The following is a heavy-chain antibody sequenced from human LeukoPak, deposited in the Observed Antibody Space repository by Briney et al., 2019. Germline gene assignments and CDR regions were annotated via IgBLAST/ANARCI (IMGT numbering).Heavy chain of an antibody. Sequence: ASVKVSCKASGHTFTSYYMHWVRQAPGQGLEWMGIINPSGGSTSYAQKFQGRVTMTRNMSTSTVYMELSSLRSEDTAVYYCARANNIYCSSTSCYRRYFDYWGQGTLVTVSS. CDR3: ARANNIYCSSTSCYRRYFDY. D-gene: IGHD2-2*02. CDR2: INPSGGST. V-gene: IGHV1-46*01. J-gene: IGHJ4*02. CDR1: GHTFTSYY.